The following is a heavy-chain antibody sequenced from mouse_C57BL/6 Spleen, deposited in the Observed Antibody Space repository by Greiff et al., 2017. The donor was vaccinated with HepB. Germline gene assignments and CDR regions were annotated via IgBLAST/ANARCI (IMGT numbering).Heavy chain of an antibody. Sequence: EVKVVESGGGLVKPGGSLKLSCAASGFTFSDYGMHWVRQAPEKGLEWVAYISSGSSTIYYADTVKGRFTISRDNAKNTLFLQMTSLRSEDTAMYYCAREGTTGTRAMDYWGQGTSVTVSS. CDR3: AREGTTGTRAMDY. J-gene: IGHJ4*01. D-gene: IGHD4-1*01. CDR1: GFTFSDYG. V-gene: IGHV5-17*01. CDR2: ISSGSSTI.